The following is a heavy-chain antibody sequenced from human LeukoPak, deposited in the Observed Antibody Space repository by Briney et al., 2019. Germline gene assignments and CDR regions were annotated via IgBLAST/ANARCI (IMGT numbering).Heavy chain of an antibody. J-gene: IGHJ6*02. D-gene: IGHD3-16*01. Sequence: PGRSLRLSCAATGFTFWSYGMHWVRQAPGKGLEWVAVVSYDGSNKNYADSVKGRFTISRDNSKNTLYPQLNSLRVEDTAVYYCAKDRRMMSSYYGMDVWGQGTTVTVSS. CDR2: VSYDGSNK. V-gene: IGHV3-30*18. CDR3: AKDRRMMSSYYGMDV. CDR1: GFTFWSYG.